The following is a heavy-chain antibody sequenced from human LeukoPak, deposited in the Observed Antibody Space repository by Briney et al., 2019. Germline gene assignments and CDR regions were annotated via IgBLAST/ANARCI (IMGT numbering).Heavy chain of an antibody. V-gene: IGHV3-30*18. CDR1: GFTFSSYG. D-gene: IGHD6-13*01. Sequence: GGSLRLSCAASGFTFSSYGMHWVRQVPGKGLEWVAVISYDGSNKYYADSVKGRFTISRDNSKNTLYLQMNSLRAEDTAVYYCAKAEPPGIAAAGHFDYWGQGTLVTVSS. CDR2: ISYDGSNK. CDR3: AKAEPPGIAAAGHFDY. J-gene: IGHJ4*02.